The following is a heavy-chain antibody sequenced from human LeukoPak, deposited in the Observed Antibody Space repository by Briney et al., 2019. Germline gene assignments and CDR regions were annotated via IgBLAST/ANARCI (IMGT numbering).Heavy chain of an antibody. D-gene: IGHD2-21*01. J-gene: IGHJ4*02. Sequence: GGSLRLSCAVSGITLSNYGMSWVRQAPGKGLEWVAGISGSGGSTNYADSVKGRFTISRDNPTNTLFLQMNSLRAEDTAAYFCAKRGVVIRVILVGFHREAYYFDSWGQGALVTVSS. CDR3: AKRGVVIRVILVGFHREAYYFDS. CDR1: GITLSNYG. V-gene: IGHV3-23*01. CDR2: ISGSGGST.